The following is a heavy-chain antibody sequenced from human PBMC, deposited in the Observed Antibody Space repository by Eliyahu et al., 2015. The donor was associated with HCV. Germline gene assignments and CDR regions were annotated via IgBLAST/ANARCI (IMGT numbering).Heavy chain of an antibody. CDR3: ARRQPVGMGFDY. CDR1: GFSLTTTGVG. CDR2: IYWDDYK. V-gene: IGHV2-5*02. Sequence: QITLKESGPTLVKPTETLTLTCTFSGFSLTTTGVGVGWLRQPPGKAPEWLALIYWDDYKFYSPSLRARLTISKDTSKNQVVLRVTNMEAVDTASYYCARRQPVGMGFDYWGQGTLVTVSS. J-gene: IGHJ4*02. D-gene: IGHD3-16*01.